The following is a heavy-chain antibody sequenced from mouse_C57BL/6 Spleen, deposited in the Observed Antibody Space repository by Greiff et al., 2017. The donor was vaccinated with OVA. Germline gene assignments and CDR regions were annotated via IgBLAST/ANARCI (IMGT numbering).Heavy chain of an antibody. V-gene: IGHV1-50*01. J-gene: IGHJ3*01. Sequence: QVQLKQPGAELVKPGASVKLSCKASGYTFTSYWMQWVKQRPGQGLEWIGEIDPSDSYTNYNQKFKGKATLTVDTSSSTAYMQLSSLTSEDSAVYYCARSAYGRFAYWGQGTLVTVSA. CDR2: IDPSDSYT. D-gene: IGHD1-1*02. CDR3: ARSAYGRFAY. CDR1: GYTFTSYW.